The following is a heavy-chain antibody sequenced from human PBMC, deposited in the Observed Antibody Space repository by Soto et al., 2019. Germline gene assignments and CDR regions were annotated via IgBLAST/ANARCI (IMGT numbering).Heavy chain of an antibody. D-gene: IGHD5-12*01. CDR1: VYTFTSYG. CDR2: ISAYNGNT. CDR3: AREGGSGYHDKWSPFYYYYYYYMDV. J-gene: IGHJ6*03. Sequence: ASVKVSCKASVYTFTSYGISWVRQAPGQGLEWMGWISAYNGNTNYAQKLQGRVTMTRNTSISTAYMELSSLRSEDTAVYYCAREGGSGYHDKWSPFYYYYYYYMDVWGKGTTVTVSS. V-gene: IGHV1-18*01.